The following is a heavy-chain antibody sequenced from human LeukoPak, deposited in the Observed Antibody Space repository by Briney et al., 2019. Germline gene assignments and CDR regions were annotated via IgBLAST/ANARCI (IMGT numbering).Heavy chain of an antibody. J-gene: IGHJ5*02. CDR3: ARVLRQLATNWFDP. CDR1: GGSISSYY. D-gene: IGHD6-13*01. CDR2: IYYSGST. Sequence: KPSETLSLTCTVSGGSISSYYWSWIRQPPGKGLEWIGYIYYSGSTNYNPSLKSRVTISVDTSKNQFSLKLSSVTAADTAVYYCARVLRQLATNWFDPWGQGTLVTVSS. V-gene: IGHV4-59*01.